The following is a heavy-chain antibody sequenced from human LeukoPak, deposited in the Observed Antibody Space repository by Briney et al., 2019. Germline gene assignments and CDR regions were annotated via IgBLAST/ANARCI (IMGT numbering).Heavy chain of an antibody. Sequence: SETLSLTCTVSGGSISSSSYLWGWIRQSPGKGLEWIANINYSGTTYYNPSLKSRVTISVDTSKNQFSLKLSSVTAADTAVYYCAREGYYGSGSYPEDYWGQGTLVTVSS. CDR1: GGSISSSSYL. CDR2: INYSGTT. J-gene: IGHJ4*02. D-gene: IGHD3-10*01. CDR3: AREGYYGSGSYPEDY. V-gene: IGHV4-39*07.